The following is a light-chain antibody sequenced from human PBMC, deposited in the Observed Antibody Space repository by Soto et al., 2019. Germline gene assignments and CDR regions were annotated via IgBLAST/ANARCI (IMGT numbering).Light chain of an antibody. CDR2: GAS. CDR1: QSVSNNY. V-gene: IGKV3-20*01. Sequence: EIVLTQSPGTLSLSPGERSTLSCRASQSVSNNYLAWYQLKPGQAPRLLIYGASTRAAGIPDRFSGSGSGTDFTLTITRLEPEDSAVYFCQQYTGPPTTFGQGTRLEIK. J-gene: IGKJ5*01. CDR3: QQYTGPPTT.